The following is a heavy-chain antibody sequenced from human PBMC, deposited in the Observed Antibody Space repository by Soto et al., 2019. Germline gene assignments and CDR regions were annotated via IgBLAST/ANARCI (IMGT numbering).Heavy chain of an antibody. J-gene: IGHJ4*02. Sequence: GGSLSLSCAASGLAFRSFLMSWVRQAPGGGLEWVANINQDGRDTYYSDSVRDRFTISRDNAANSLFLHMNSLGAEDTAVYYCATYNDDEWESYRHRYWGQGTLVPVSS. CDR2: INQDGRDT. V-gene: IGHV3-7*01. CDR1: GLAFRSFL. D-gene: IGHD3-16*02. CDR3: ATYNDDEWESYRHRY.